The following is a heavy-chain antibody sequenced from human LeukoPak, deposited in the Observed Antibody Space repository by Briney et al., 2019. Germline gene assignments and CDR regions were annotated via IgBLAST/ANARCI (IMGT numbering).Heavy chain of an antibody. V-gene: IGHV4-59*01. CDR2: IYYRVTS. CDR3: ARGPAYSGYDYDFDY. CDR1: DDSISTYY. Sequence: SETLSLTCTVSDDSISTYYWSWIRQPPGKGLEWIGYIYYRVTSDYNPSLKSRVTMSVDMSTRQISLKLSSVTAADTAVYYCARGPAYSGYDYDFDYWGQGTLVTVSS. D-gene: IGHD5-12*01. J-gene: IGHJ4*02.